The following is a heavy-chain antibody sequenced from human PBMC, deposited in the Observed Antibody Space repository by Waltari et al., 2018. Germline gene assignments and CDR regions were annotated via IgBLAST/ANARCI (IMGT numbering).Heavy chain of an antibody. D-gene: IGHD3-10*01. CDR1: GFTFRNAW. J-gene: IGHJ6*03. V-gene: IGHV3-15*01. CDR2: IKSKTDGGTT. CDR3: TTEMVTMVQGNYYYYMDV. Sequence: EVQLVESGGGLVKPGGSLRLSCAASGFTFRNAWMSWVRQAPGKGLEWVGRIKSKTDGGTTDYAAPVKGRFTISRDDSKNTLYLQMNSLKTEDTAVYYCTTEMVTMVQGNYYYYMDVWGKGTTVTVSS.